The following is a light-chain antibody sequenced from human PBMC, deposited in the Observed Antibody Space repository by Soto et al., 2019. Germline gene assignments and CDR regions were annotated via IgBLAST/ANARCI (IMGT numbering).Light chain of an antibody. CDR1: QDIRNF. Sequence: DIQMTQSPTSLSASVGDRVTITCRASQDIRNFVAWYQQKPGKAPKLLIYAASTLQSGVPSRFSGSGSGADFTLTINSLQPEEVATYSCQEYSSVPVLGPGTKVEIK. CDR3: QEYSSVPV. V-gene: IGKV1-27*01. CDR2: AAS. J-gene: IGKJ3*01.